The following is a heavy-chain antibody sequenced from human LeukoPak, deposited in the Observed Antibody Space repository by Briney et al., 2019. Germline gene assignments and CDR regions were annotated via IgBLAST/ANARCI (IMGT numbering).Heavy chain of an antibody. CDR2: INHSGST. D-gene: IGHD2-2*01. Sequence: PSETLSLTCAVYGGSFSGYYWSWIRQPPGKGLEWIGEINHSGSTNCNPSLKSRVTISVDTSKNQFSLKLSSVTAADTAVYYCARGPYCSSTSCYSYALRYWGQGTLVTVSS. CDR1: GGSFSGYY. J-gene: IGHJ4*02. CDR3: ARGPYCSSTSCYSYALRY. V-gene: IGHV4-34*01.